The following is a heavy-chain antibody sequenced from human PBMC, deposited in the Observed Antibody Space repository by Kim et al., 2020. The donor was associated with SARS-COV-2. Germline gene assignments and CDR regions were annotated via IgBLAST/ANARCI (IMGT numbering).Heavy chain of an antibody. CDR2: INHSGST. Sequence: SETLSLTCAVYGGSFSGYYWSWIRQPPGKGLEWIGEINHSGSTNYNPSLKSRVTISVDTSKNQFSLKLSSVTAADTAVYYCARGRKVDYWGQGTLVTVSS. J-gene: IGHJ4*02. CDR3: ARGRKVDY. CDR1: GGSFSGYY. V-gene: IGHV4-34*01.